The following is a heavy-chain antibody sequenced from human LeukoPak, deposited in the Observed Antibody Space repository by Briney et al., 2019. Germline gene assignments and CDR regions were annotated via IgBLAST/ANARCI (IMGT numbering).Heavy chain of an antibody. V-gene: IGHV1-2*02. CDR2: INPNSGGT. Sequence: GASVKVSCKASGYTFTGYYMHWVRQAPGQGLEWMGWINPNSGGTNYAQKFQGRVTMTRDTSISTAYMELSRLRSDDTAVYYCARDSLAVAGPYYYGMDAWGQGTTVTVSS. J-gene: IGHJ6*02. D-gene: IGHD6-19*01. CDR3: ARDSLAVAGPYYYGMDA. CDR1: GYTFTGYY.